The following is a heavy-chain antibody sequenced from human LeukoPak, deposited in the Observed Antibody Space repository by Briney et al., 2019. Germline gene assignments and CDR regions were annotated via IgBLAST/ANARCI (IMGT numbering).Heavy chain of an antibody. V-gene: IGHV3-21*01. Sequence: GGSLRLSCAASGFTFSRDSMNWVRQAPGKGLEWVSSISISSYVYNADSVKGRFTISGHNAKNSLYLQTNSLRAEDTSVYYCARMGSYHHPSYFDYWGQGTLVTVSS. CDR2: ISISSYV. CDR1: GFTFSRDS. CDR3: ARMGSYHHPSYFDY. J-gene: IGHJ4*02. D-gene: IGHD1-26*01.